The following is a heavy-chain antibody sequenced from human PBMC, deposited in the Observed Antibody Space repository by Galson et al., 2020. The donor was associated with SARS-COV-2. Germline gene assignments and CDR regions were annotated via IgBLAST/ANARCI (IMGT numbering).Heavy chain of an antibody. V-gene: IGHV3-53*01. CDR1: GFTFSSYA. CDR2: IYSGGST. Sequence: QLGESLKISCAASGFTFSSYAMHWVRQAPGKGLEWVSVIYSGGSTYYADSVKGRFTISRDNSKNTLYLQMNSLRAEDTAVYYCARDGLVMDVWGQGTTVTVSS. CDR3: ARDGLVMDV. J-gene: IGHJ6*02. D-gene: IGHD3-16*01.